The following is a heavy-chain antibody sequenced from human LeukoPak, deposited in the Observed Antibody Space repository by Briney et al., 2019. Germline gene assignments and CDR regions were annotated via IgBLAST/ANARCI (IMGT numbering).Heavy chain of an antibody. J-gene: IGHJ2*01. D-gene: IGHD3-9*01. CDR1: GFTFNSYA. CDR2: IRGSGGGT. Sequence: GGSLRLSCAVSGFTFNSYAMMWVRQAPGKGPEWVSAIRGSGGGTEYADSVKGRFTISRDNAKNSLYLQMNSLRAEDTAVYYCARDGDILTGYRGGPRDFDLWGRGTLVTVSS. CDR3: ARDGDILTGYRGGPRDFDL. V-gene: IGHV3-23*01.